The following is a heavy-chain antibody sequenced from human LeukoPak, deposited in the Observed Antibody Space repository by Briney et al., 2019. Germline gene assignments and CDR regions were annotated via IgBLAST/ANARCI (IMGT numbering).Heavy chain of an antibody. CDR1: GFTFSSYA. J-gene: IGHJ5*02. D-gene: IGHD3-3*01. Sequence: GGSLRLSCAASGFTFSSYAMSWVRQAPGKGLEWVSAISGSGGSTYYADSVRGRFTISRDNSKSTLYLQMNSLRAEDTAVYYCARGPLRFLEWFGWFDPWGQGTLVTVSS. V-gene: IGHV3-23*01. CDR3: ARGPLRFLEWFGWFDP. CDR2: ISGSGGST.